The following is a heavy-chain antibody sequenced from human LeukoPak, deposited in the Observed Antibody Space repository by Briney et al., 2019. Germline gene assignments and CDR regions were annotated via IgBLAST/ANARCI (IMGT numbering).Heavy chain of an antibody. J-gene: IGHJ4*02. CDR3: AVPKKWLGFDY. CDR1: SGSFSGYY. D-gene: IGHD6-19*01. CDR2: INHSGST. Sequence: PSETLSLTCAVCSGSFSGYYWSWLRQSPGKGLEWIGEINHSGSTNYNPSLKSRVTISVDTSKNQFSLKLSSVTAADKAVYYCAVPKKWLGFDYWGQGTLVTVSS. V-gene: IGHV4-34*01.